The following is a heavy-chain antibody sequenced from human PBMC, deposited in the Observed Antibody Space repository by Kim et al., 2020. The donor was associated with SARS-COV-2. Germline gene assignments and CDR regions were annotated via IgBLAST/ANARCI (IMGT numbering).Heavy chain of an antibody. D-gene: IGHD2-15*01. Sequence: SETLSHTCTVSGGSISSYYWSWIRQPPGKGLEWIGYIYYSGSTNYNPSLKSRVTISVDTSKNQFSLKLSSVTAADTAVYYCARDQGQYCSGGSCPMQFDYWGQGTLVTVSS. CDR3: ARDQGQYCSGGSCPMQFDY. CDR1: GGSISSYY. V-gene: IGHV4-59*01. J-gene: IGHJ4*02. CDR2: IYYSGST.